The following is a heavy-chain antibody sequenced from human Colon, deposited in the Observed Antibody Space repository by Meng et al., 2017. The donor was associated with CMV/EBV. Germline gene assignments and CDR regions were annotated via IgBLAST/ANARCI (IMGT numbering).Heavy chain of an antibody. Sequence: FTCSSYWMHWVRQAPGKGLVWVSRINSDGRSTSYADSVKGRFTISRDNAKNTLYLQMNSLRAEDTAVYYCARSSSEYGDDSRPHYFDYWGQGNLVTVSS. CDR2: INSDGRST. V-gene: IGHV3-74*01. CDR1: FTCSSYW. CDR3: ARSSSEYGDDSRPHYFDY. D-gene: IGHD4-23*01. J-gene: IGHJ4*02.